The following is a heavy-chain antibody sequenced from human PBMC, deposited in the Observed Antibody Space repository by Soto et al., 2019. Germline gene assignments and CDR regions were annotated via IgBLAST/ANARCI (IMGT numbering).Heavy chain of an antibody. D-gene: IGHD6-19*01. CDR1: GFTFSDYA. CDR2: VSNDGRNT. CDR3: GKGRRQWLVTSDFNY. Sequence: VQLVESGGGVVQPGRSLRLSCAASGFTFSDYAMHWVRQAPGKGLEWVAVVSNDGRNTHYADSVKSRFTISRDSSKNTVSLEMSSLRAEDTAVYYCGKGRRQWLVTSDFNYWGQGALVTVSS. J-gene: IGHJ4*02. V-gene: IGHV3-30*18.